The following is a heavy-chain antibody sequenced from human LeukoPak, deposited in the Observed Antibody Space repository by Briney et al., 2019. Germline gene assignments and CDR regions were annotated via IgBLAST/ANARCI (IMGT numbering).Heavy chain of an antibody. CDR1: GFTVSSNY. D-gene: IGHD5-18*01. V-gene: IGHV3-53*01. J-gene: IGHJ4*02. CDR3: AKDGDTAPGAY. Sequence: GGSLSLSCAASGFTVSSNYMSWVRQAPGKGLEWVSVIYSGGSTYYADSVKGRFTISRDNSKNTLYLQMNSLRAEDTAVYYCAKDGDTAPGAYWGQGTLVTVSS. CDR2: IYSGGST.